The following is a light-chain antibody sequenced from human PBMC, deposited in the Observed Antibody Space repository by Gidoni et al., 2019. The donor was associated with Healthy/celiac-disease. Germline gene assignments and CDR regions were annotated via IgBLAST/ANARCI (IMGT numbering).Light chain of an antibody. CDR2: GAS. V-gene: IGKV3-20*01. CDR1: QSVSSSY. J-gene: IGKJ4*01. CDR3: QQYGSSPRT. Sequence: EIVLTQSPGTLSLSPGERATLSCRASQSVSSSYLAWYQQKPGQAPRLLIYGASSRATGIPDRFSCSGSGTDFTLTISRLEPEDFAVYYCQQYGSSPRTFXGXTKVXIK.